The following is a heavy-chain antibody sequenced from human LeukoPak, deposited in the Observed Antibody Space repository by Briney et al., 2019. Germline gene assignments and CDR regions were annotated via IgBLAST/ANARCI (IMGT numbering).Heavy chain of an antibody. Sequence: SETLSLTCAVYGGSFSSYYWSWIRQPPGKGLEWIGEINHTGSTKYNPSLKSRVSISVDTSKNQFSLKLSSVTAADTAVYYCARIRGVAAAAYMDVWGKGTTVTISS. CDR1: GGSFSSYY. V-gene: IGHV4-34*01. CDR3: ARIRGVAAAAYMDV. CDR2: INHTGST. J-gene: IGHJ6*03. D-gene: IGHD6-13*01.